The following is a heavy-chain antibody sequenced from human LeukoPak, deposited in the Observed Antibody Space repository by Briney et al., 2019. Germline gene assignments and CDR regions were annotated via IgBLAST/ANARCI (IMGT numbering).Heavy chain of an antibody. J-gene: IGHJ6*03. CDR1: GFTVNSNY. V-gene: IGHV3-53*01. CDR3: ASVIWGHMDV. Sequence: GGSLRLSCAASGFTVNSNYMTWVRQAPGKGLEWVSVIYSGGTTYYADSVKGRFTISRDNSKNTLYLQMSSLRPEDTAVYYCASVIWGHMDVWGKATTVTISS. CDR2: IYSGGTT. D-gene: IGHD2-15*01.